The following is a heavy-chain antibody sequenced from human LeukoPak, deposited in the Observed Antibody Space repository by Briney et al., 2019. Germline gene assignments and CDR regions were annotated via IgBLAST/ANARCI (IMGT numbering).Heavy chain of an antibody. J-gene: IGHJ4*02. D-gene: IGHD3-10*01. CDR1: GYAFIGYY. V-gene: IGHV1-2*06. CDR2: IDPKNGGT. CDR3: VRDSMVSADY. Sequence: ASVEVSCKASGYAFIGYYVHWVRQAPGQGLEWMGRIDPKNGGTSYAQKFQGRVTMTRDTSITTAYMDLSSLRSDDTAVYYCVRDSMVSADYWGQGTLVTVSS.